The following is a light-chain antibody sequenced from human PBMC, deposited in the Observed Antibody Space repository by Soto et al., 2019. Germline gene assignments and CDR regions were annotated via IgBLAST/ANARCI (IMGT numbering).Light chain of an antibody. CDR2: EGS. Sequence: QSALTQPASVSGSPGQSITISCTGTNNDVGGYKLVSWYQQHPGKVPKVVIYEGSKRPSGVSNRFSGSKSGTSASLVISGLQSEDEADYYCATWDDSLNGVVFGGGTKVTVL. CDR3: ATWDDSLNGVV. V-gene: IGLV2-14*02. J-gene: IGLJ2*01. CDR1: NNDVGGYKL.